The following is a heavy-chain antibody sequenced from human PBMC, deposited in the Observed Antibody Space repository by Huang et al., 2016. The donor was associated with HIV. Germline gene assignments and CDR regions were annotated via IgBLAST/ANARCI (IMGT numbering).Heavy chain of an antibody. V-gene: IGHV1-18*01. J-gene: IGHJ5*01. CDR2: IMAYNGNN. CDR3: ARDHWYPLQNWFDL. Sequence: QVELVQSGAEVKRPGASVRVSCKAAGYIFTKYGINWVRQAPGQGLEWRGGIMAYNGNNNYAEKFQGRVTLTRDTSATTAYMELRDVTSADTAVYYCARDHWYPLQNWFDLWGQGTLVTVSS. D-gene: IGHD1-1*01. CDR1: GYIFTKYG.